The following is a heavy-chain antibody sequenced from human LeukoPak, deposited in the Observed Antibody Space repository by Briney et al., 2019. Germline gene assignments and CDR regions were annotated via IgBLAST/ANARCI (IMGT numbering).Heavy chain of an antibody. D-gene: IGHD6-13*01. CDR1: GFTFNSYG. J-gene: IGHJ4*02. CDR2: VTFDGSNQ. CDR3: AKDRAAARQSPTYYFDY. Sequence: PGGSLRLSCAASGFTFNSYGMHWVRQAPGKGLEWVAVVTFDGSNQYSADSVKGRFAISRDNSKNTLYLQMNSLRGEDTAVYYCAKDRAAARQSPTYYFDYWGQGTLVTVSS. V-gene: IGHV3-30*18.